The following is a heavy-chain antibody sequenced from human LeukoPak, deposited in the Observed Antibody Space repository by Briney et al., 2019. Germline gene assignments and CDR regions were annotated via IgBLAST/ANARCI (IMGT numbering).Heavy chain of an antibody. CDR3: AKVPGQWLVTEPFDY. CDR2: ISGSGGST. Sequence: PGGSLRLSCAASGFTFSSYAMSWVRQAPGKGLEWVSAISGSGGSTCYADSVKGRFTISRDNSKNTLYLQMNSLRAEDTAVYYCAKVPGQWLVTEPFDYWGQGTLVTVSS. J-gene: IGHJ4*02. CDR1: GFTFSSYA. D-gene: IGHD6-19*01. V-gene: IGHV3-23*01.